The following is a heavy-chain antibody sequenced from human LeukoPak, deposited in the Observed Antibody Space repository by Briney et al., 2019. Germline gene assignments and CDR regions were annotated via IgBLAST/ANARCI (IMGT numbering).Heavy chain of an antibody. CDR1: GYTFTGYY. J-gene: IGHJ3*02. V-gene: IGHV1-2*02. CDR2: INPNSGGT. Sequence: ASVKVSCKASGYTFTGYYMHWVRQAPGQGLEWMGWINPNSGGTNYAQKFQGRVTMTRDTSISTAYMELSSLRSEDTAVYYCARDSVGATISFAFDIWGQGTMVTVSS. CDR3: ARDSVGATISFAFDI. D-gene: IGHD1-26*01.